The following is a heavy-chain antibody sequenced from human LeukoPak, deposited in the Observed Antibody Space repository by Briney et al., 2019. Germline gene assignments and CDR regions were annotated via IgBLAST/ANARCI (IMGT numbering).Heavy chain of an antibody. CDR1: GGSISSGGYY. CDR2: IYYSGST. Sequence: SETLSLTCTVSGGSISSGGYYWSWLRQHPGKGLEWIGYIYYSGSTYYHPALKSQITIAVDTSNNHFSLKLSSVTAADTAVYYCARSQSGYSYRYEFDPWGQGTLVTVSS. J-gene: IGHJ5*02. CDR3: ARSQSGYSYRYEFDP. V-gene: IGHV4-31*01. D-gene: IGHD5-18*01.